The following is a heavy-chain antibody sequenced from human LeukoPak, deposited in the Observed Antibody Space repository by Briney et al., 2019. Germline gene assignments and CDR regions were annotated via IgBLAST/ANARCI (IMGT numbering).Heavy chain of an antibody. Sequence: ASVTVSCKASGYTFTGYYMHWVRQAPGQGLEWMGWINPNSGGTNYAQKFQGRVTMTRDTSISTAYMELSRLRSDDTAVYYCARGYCSSTSCYPHLYYYYYMDVWGKGTTVTVSS. CDR3: ARGYCSSTSCYPHLYYYYYMDV. V-gene: IGHV1-2*02. D-gene: IGHD2-2*01. J-gene: IGHJ6*03. CDR2: INPNSGGT. CDR1: GYTFTGYY.